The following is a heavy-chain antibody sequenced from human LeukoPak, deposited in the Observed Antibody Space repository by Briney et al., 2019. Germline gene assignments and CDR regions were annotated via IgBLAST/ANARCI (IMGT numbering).Heavy chain of an antibody. Sequence: PSETLSLTCAVYGGSFSGYYWSWTRQPPGKGLEWIGEINHSGSTNYNPSLKSRVTISVDTSKNQFSLKLSSVTAADTAVYYCATTFYDSSGYNREYNWFDPWGQGTLVTVSS. CDR1: GGSFSGYY. V-gene: IGHV4-34*01. D-gene: IGHD3-22*01. CDR2: INHSGST. J-gene: IGHJ5*02. CDR3: ATTFYDSSGYNREYNWFDP.